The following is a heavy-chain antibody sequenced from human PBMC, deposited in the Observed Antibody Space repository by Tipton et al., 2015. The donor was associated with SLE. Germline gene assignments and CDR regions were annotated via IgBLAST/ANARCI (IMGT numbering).Heavy chain of an antibody. V-gene: IGHV4-39*01. J-gene: IGHJ6*03. CDR2: IYYSGTT. D-gene: IGHD3-3*01. Sequence: LRLSCTVSGGSISSSSDYWGWIRQPPGKGLEWIGNIYYSGTTFYNPSLKSRVTISVDTSKNQFSLRLSSVTAADTAVYYCVRAVSGYFNFCYMDVWGRGTTVTISS. CDR1: GGSISSSSDY. CDR3: VRAVSGYFNFCYMDV.